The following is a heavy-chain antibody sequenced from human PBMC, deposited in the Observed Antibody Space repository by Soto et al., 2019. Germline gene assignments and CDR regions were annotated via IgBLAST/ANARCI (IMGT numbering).Heavy chain of an antibody. CDR2: INHSGST. CDR3: ARGCRSGYSGYDSRYGMDV. V-gene: IGHV4-34*01. CDR1: DGSISSYY. J-gene: IGHJ6*02. Sequence: SETLSLTCTVSDGSISSYYWSWIRQPPGKGLEWIGEINHSGSTNYNPSLKSRVTISVDTSKNQFSLKLSSVTAADTAVYYCARGCRSGYSGYDSRYGMDVWGQGTTVTVSS. D-gene: IGHD5-12*01.